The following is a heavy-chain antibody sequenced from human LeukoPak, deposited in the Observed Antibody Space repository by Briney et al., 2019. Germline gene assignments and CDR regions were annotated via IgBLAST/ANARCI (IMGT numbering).Heavy chain of an antibody. Sequence: GGSLRLSCAASGFTFSSYSMNWVRQAPGKGLEWVSSISSSSSYIYYADSVKGRFTISRDNAKNSLYLQMNSLRAEDTAVYYCARDRRYGAFNYVLDAFDIWGQGTMVTVSS. J-gene: IGHJ3*02. V-gene: IGHV3-21*01. CDR1: GFTFSSYS. CDR3: ARDRRYGAFNYVLDAFDI. CDR2: ISSSSSYI. D-gene: IGHD1-7*01.